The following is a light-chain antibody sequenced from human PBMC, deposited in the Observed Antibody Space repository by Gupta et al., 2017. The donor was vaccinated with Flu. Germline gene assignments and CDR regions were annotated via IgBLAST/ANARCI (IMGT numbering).Light chain of an antibody. CDR2: DVT. J-gene: IGLJ2*01. Sequence: SYVMTQPPSVSVAPGKTARITCGGDNIGSNSVHWYQQKPGQAPVLVVYDVTDRPSGIPERFSGSNSGNTATLTISXVXAGDEAXYYCQVWDTRSDHPVVFGGGTKLTVL. V-gene: IGLV3-21*03. CDR3: QVWDTRSDHPVV. CDR1: NIGSNS.